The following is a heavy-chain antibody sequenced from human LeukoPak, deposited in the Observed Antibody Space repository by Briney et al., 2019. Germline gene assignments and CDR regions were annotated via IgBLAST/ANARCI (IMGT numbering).Heavy chain of an antibody. CDR1: GFTFSSYE. CDR2: ISSSGSTI. Sequence: GGSLRLSCAASGFTFSSYEMNWVRQAPGKGLEWVSYISSSGSTIYYADSVKGRFTISRDNAKNSLYLQMNSLRAEDTALYYCARGGLTIFGVVNYMDVWGKGTTVTVSS. CDR3: ARGGLTIFGVVNYMDV. V-gene: IGHV3-48*03. J-gene: IGHJ6*03. D-gene: IGHD3-3*01.